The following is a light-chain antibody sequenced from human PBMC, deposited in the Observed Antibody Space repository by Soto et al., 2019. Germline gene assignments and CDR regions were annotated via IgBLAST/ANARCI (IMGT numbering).Light chain of an antibody. V-gene: IGKV1-9*01. Sequence: DIQLTQSPFFLSASVGDRVTITCRASQGISSYLVWYQQKPGKAPKLLIYAASTLQSGVPSRFSGSGSGTEFTLTISSLQPEDFATYYCQQLNSYPRTFGGGTKVDIK. CDR2: AAS. CDR3: QQLNSYPRT. CDR1: QGISSY. J-gene: IGKJ4*01.